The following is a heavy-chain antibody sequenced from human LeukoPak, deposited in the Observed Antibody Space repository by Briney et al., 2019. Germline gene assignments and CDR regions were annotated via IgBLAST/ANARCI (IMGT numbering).Heavy chain of an antibody. Sequence: GGSLRLSCEGLGFTFSSHHMTWVRQTPGKGLEWVSAIDGSGDRTYYADSVQGRFTISRDNSKNTLYLQMNSLRVEDTAVYYCAKDESISVAADWFDPGGQGILVTVSS. CDR2: IDGSGDRT. J-gene: IGHJ5*02. CDR1: GFTFSSHH. V-gene: IGHV3-23*01. CDR3: AKDESISVAADWFDP. D-gene: IGHD6-19*01.